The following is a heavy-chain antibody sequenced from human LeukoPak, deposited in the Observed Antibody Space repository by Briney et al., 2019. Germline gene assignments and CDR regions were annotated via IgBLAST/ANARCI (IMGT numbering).Heavy chain of an antibody. J-gene: IGHJ4*02. CDR1: GFTFDDYG. Sequence: GGSLRLSCAASGFTFDDYGMSWVRQAPGKGLEWVSGISWNGGSTGYADSVKGRFTISRDNAKNSLYLQMNSLRAEDTALYYCARFVRVGAVADAFDYWGQGTLVTVSS. CDR3: ARFVRVGAVADAFDY. D-gene: IGHD6-19*01. CDR2: ISWNGGST. V-gene: IGHV3-20*04.